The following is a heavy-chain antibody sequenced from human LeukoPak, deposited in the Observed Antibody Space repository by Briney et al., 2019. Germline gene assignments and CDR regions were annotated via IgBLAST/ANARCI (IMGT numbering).Heavy chain of an antibody. CDR1: GFTFSSYW. CDR2: IKQDGSEK. J-gene: IGHJ4*02. V-gene: IGHV3-7*01. CDR3: ARVGVLLWFGESASYFDY. D-gene: IGHD3-10*01. Sequence: PGGSLRLSCAASGFTFSSYWMSWVRQAPGKGLEWVANIKQDGSEKYYVDSVKGRFTISRDNAKNSLYLQMNSLRAEDTAVYYCARVGVLLWFGESASYFDYWDQGTLVTVSS.